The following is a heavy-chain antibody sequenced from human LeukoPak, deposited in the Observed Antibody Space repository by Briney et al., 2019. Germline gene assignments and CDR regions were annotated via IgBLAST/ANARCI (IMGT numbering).Heavy chain of an antibody. Sequence: GGSLRLSCAASGSTFSSSAMTWVRQAPGKGLEWVSDISGGGDITYYADSVKGRFTISRDNSKNTLYLQMNSLRAEDTAVYYCARDLDPYGAHLHRERTGGYWGQGTLVTVSS. D-gene: IGHD4-17*01. CDR2: ISGGGDIT. CDR3: ARDLDPYGAHLHRERTGGY. V-gene: IGHV3-23*01. CDR1: GSTFSSSA. J-gene: IGHJ4*02.